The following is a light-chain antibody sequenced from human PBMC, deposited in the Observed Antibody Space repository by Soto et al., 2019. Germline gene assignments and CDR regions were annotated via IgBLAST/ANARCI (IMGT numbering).Light chain of an antibody. CDR3: SSFTTSYFYV. Sequence: QSVLAQPASVSGSPGQSITISCTGSGSDIGAYNYVSWYQQHPGKAPKLLIHGVTRRPSGVSSRFSASKSAYTASLTISGLQAEDEANYYCSSFTTSYFYVFGDGTKVTV. J-gene: IGLJ1*01. CDR1: GSDIGAYNY. CDR2: GVT. V-gene: IGLV2-14*01.